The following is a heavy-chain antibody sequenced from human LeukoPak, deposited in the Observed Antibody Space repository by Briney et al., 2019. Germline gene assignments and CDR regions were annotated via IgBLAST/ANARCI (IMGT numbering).Heavy chain of an antibody. CDR2: ISGSGGST. V-gene: IGHV3-23*01. Sequence: PGGSLRLSCAAPGFTFSSYAMSWVRQAPGKGLEWVSAISGSGGSTYYADSVKGRFTISRDNSKNTLYLQMNSLRAEDTAVYYCAKDPVAAQYYFDYWGQGTLVTVSS. CDR3: AKDPVAAQYYFDY. D-gene: IGHD2-15*01. CDR1: GFTFSSYA. J-gene: IGHJ4*02.